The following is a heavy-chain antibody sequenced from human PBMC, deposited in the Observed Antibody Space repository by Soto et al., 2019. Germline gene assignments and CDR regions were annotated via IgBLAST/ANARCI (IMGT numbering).Heavy chain of an antibody. Sequence: EVQLVESGGGLVQPGGSLRLSCSASGFTFSSYAMHWVRQAPGKGLEYVSAISSNGGSTYYADSVKGRFTISRDNSKNNLYLQMSSLRAEDTAVYYCVKDYSSWYAHFDYWGQGTLVTVSS. J-gene: IGHJ4*02. D-gene: IGHD6-13*01. V-gene: IGHV3-64D*08. CDR3: VKDYSSWYAHFDY. CDR2: ISSNGGST. CDR1: GFTFSSYA.